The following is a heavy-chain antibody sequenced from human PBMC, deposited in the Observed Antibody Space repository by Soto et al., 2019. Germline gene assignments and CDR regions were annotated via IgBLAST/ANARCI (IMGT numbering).Heavy chain of an antibody. J-gene: IGHJ1*01. CDR3: ARDQAAGGTISRYFQD. CDR1: GFTFSSYA. Sequence: PGGSLRLSCAASGFTFSSYAMTWVRQAPGKGLEWVSGISGGGSTTYYADSVKGRFTISRDNSKNTLYLQLNSLRAEDTAVYYCARDQAAGGTISRYFQDWGQGTLVTVSS. D-gene: IGHD6-13*01. CDR2: ISGGGSTT. V-gene: IGHV3-23*01.